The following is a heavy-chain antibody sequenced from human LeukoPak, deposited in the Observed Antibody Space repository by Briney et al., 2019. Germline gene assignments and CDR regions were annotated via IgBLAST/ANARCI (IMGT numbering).Heavy chain of an antibody. CDR1: GFTFSSYA. D-gene: IGHD4-17*01. CDR3: AKTWRAYGDYHAFDI. CDR2: ILYDGNNK. Sequence: PGGSLRLSCAASGFTFSSYAMHWVRQAPGKGLEWVAVILYDGNNKYYADSVKGRFTISRDTSKNTLYLQMSSLRAEDTAVYYCAKTWRAYGDYHAFDIWGQGTMVTVSS. V-gene: IGHV3-30*18. J-gene: IGHJ3*02.